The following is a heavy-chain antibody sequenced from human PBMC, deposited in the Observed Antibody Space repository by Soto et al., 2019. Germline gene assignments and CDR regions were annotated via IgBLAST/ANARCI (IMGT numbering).Heavy chain of an antibody. Sequence: EVQLLESGGGLVQPGGTLRLSCAASGFTFSSYAMSWVRQAPGKGLDCVSAISGSGGSTYYADSVKGRFTISRDNSKNRLHLQINSLRAEDTAVYYCANLFYDFIWGSYRSPMDVWGKGTTVAVSS. J-gene: IGHJ6*03. CDR3: ANLFYDFIWGSYRSPMDV. CDR1: GFTFSSYA. V-gene: IGHV3-23*01. CDR2: ISGSGGST. D-gene: IGHD3-16*02.